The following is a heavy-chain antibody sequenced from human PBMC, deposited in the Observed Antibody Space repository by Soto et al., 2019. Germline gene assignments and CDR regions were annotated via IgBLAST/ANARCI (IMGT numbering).Heavy chain of an antibody. CDR2: IIPMFGTP. CDR1: GGTFSSYA. Sequence: QVQLVQSGAEVRKPGSSVKVSCKVSGGTFSSYAISWVRQAPGQGLEWMGGIIPMFGTPNYAQKFQGRVTITAYKSTNTAYMELNSLTSEETAVYYCARASGYHYDIIGYQYWYVDLWGRGTLVTVSS. J-gene: IGHJ2*01. V-gene: IGHV1-69*06. CDR3: ARASGYHYDIIGYQYWYVDL. D-gene: IGHD3-22*01.